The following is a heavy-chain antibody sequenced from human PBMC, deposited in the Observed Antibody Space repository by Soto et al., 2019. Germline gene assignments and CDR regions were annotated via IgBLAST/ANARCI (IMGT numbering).Heavy chain of an antibody. V-gene: IGHV1-69*02. CDR2: IIPILGIA. CDR1: GGTFSSYT. D-gene: IGHD4-17*01. J-gene: IGHJ4*02. Sequence: QVQLVQSGAEVKKPGSSVKVSCKASGGTFSSYTISWVRQAPGQGLEWMGRIIPILGIANYAQKFQGRVTITADKSTSTDYMELSRLRSEDTAAYYCARMTTTVTPIDYWGQGTLVTVSS. CDR3: ARMTTTVTPIDY.